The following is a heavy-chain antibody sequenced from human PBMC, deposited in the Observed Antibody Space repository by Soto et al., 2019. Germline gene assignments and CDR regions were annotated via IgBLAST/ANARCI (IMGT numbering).Heavy chain of an antibody. Sequence: ASVKVSCKASGYTFTGYYMHWVRQAPGQGLEWMGWINANSGGTNYAQKFQGRVTMTRDTSISTAYMELTWLRSDDTAVYYCARAHGGDYYGHYYYRMDTWGQGTRVTVSS. V-gene: IGHV1-2*02. CDR2: INANSGGT. J-gene: IGHJ6*01. CDR3: ARAHGGDYYGHYYYRMDT. D-gene: IGHD2-21*02. CDR1: GYTFTGYY.